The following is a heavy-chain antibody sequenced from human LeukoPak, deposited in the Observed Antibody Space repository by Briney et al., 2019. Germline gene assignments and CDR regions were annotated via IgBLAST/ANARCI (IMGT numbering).Heavy chain of an antibody. D-gene: IGHD1-26*01. CDR1: GGSFSSGGYD. V-gene: IGHV4-61*08. Sequence: PLETLSLTCTVSGGSFSSGGYDWRWIRQPAGMGLEWIGCRYYSGSTNYHRSRKSQHTKRVYTSKLQFSLSLTSVTAADTAVYYCARSFLGDWYFDLWGRGTLVTVSS. CDR3: ARSFLGDWYFDL. J-gene: IGHJ2*01. CDR2: RYYSGST.